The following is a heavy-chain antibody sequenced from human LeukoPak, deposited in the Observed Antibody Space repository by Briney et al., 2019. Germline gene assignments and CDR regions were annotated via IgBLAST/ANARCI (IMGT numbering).Heavy chain of an antibody. Sequence: SETLSLTCTVSGGSISSYYWSWIRQPPGKGLEWIGYIHYSGSTNYNPSLKSRVTISVDTSKNQFSLKLSSVTAADTAVYYCARGTKWELRWPFDYWGQGTLVTVSS. CDR3: ARGTKWELRWPFDY. D-gene: IGHD1-26*01. V-gene: IGHV4-59*01. CDR1: GGSISSYY. CDR2: IHYSGST. J-gene: IGHJ4*02.